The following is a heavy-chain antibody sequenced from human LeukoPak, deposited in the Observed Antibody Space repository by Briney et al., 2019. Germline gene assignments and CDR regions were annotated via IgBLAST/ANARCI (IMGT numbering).Heavy chain of an antibody. CDR1: GGTFSSYA. CDR2: ISGSGGST. D-gene: IGHD2-2*01. V-gene: IGHV3-23*01. CDR3: AKVGIVVVPAAADYFDY. Sequence: ASVKVSCKASGGTFSSYAMSWVRQAPGKGLEWVSAISGSGGSTYYADSVKGRFTISRDNSKNTLYLQMNSLRAEDTAVYYCAKVGIVVVPAAADYFDYWGQGTLVTVSS. J-gene: IGHJ4*02.